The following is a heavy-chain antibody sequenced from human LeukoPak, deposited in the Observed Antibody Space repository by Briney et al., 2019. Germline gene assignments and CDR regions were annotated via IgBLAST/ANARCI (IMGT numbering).Heavy chain of an antibody. D-gene: IGHD4-17*01. CDR1: GFTINTYA. CDR3: AKQNGDYENWFDP. V-gene: IGHV3-23*01. J-gene: IGHJ5*02. Sequence: PAGTLTLSCAASGFTINTYAMSWVRQAPGKGLEWVSGISVNGGNTYYADSMKGRFTISRDNPKTTLYLQMKSLRAEDTAVYYCAKQNGDYENWFDPWGQGTLVTVSS. CDR2: ISVNGGNT.